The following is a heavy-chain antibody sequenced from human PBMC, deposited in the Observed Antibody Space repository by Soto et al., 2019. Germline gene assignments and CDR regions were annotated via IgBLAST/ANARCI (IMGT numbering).Heavy chain of an antibody. CDR3: ARDGDVQARFDP. J-gene: IGHJ5*02. CDR1: GYTFTSYA. V-gene: IGHV1-3*01. D-gene: IGHD1-1*01. Sequence: VASVKVSCKASGYTFTSYAMHWVRQAPGQRLERMGWINADNGNTKYSQKFQGRVTITRDTSASTAYMELRSLRSEDTAVYYCARDGDVQARFDPWGQGTLVTVSS. CDR2: INADNGNT.